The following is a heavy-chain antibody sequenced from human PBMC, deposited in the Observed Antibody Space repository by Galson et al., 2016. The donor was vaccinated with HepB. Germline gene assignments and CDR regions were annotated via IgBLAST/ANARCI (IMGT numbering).Heavy chain of an antibody. Sequence: SLRLSCAASGFTVSSNYMTWVRQAPGKGLEYVSVIYSGGTTYYADSVKGRFTISRDKSKNTLFLQMNTLRAEDTAVYYCARGVYGDHGWFDYWGQGTLVTVSS. V-gene: IGHV3-66*02. CDR1: GFTVSSNY. CDR3: ARGVYGDHGWFDY. CDR2: IYSGGTT. D-gene: IGHD4-17*01. J-gene: IGHJ4*02.